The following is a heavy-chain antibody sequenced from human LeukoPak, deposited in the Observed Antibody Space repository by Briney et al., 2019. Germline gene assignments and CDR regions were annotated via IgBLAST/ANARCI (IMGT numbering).Heavy chain of an antibody. CDR3: ARLGPKRVGAFDI. V-gene: IGHV4-39*07. CDR2: INHSGST. J-gene: IGHJ3*02. CDR1: GGSISSSSYY. D-gene: IGHD2-2*01. Sequence: SETLSLTCTVSGGSISSSSYYWGWIRQAPGKGLEWIGEINHSGSTNYNPSLKSRVTISVDTSKNQFSLKLSSVTAADTAVYYCARLGPKRVGAFDIWGQGTMVTVSS.